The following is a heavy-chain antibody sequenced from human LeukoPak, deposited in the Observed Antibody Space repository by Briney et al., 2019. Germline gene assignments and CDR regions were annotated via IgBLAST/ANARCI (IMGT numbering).Heavy chain of an antibody. J-gene: IGHJ4*02. Sequence: PGGSLRLSCAASGFTFDDYAMHWVRQAPGKGLEWVSLISGDGGSTYYADSVKGRFTISRDNSKNSPYLQMNSLRTEGTAFYYCAKDQYSILDYWGQGTLVTVSS. V-gene: IGHV3-43*02. CDR2: ISGDGGST. CDR3: AKDQYSILDY. CDR1: GFTFDDYA. D-gene: IGHD5-12*01.